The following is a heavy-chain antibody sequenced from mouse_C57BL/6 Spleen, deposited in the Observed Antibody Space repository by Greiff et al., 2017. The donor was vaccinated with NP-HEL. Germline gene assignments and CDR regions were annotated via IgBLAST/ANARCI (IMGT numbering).Heavy chain of an antibody. Sequence: VKLVESDAELVKPGASVKISCKVSGYTFTDHTIHWMKQRPEQGLEWIGYIYPRDGSTKYNEKFKGKATLTADKSSSTAYMQLNSLTSEDSAVYFCARAWGNWAPFAYWGQGTLVTVSA. CDR3: ARAWGNWAPFAY. CDR1: GYTFTDHT. CDR2: IYPRDGST. J-gene: IGHJ3*01. V-gene: IGHV1-78*01. D-gene: IGHD4-1*02.